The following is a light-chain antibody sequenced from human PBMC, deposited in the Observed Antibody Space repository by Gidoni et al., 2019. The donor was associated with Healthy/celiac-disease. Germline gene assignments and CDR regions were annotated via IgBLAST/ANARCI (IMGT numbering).Light chain of an antibody. CDR3: QQSYSTPS. Sequence: DIQMTQPPSSLSASVVDRVTITCRASQSISSYLNWYQQKPGKAPKLLIYAASSLQRGVPSRFSGSGSGTDFTLTISSLQPEDFATYYCQQSYSTPSFGPGTKVDIK. CDR2: AAS. V-gene: IGKV1-39*01. J-gene: IGKJ3*01. CDR1: QSISSY.